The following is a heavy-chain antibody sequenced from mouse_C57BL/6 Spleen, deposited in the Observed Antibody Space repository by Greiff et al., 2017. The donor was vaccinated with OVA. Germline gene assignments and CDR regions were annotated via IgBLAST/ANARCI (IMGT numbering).Heavy chain of an antibody. CDR1: GYTFTSYW. V-gene: IGHV1-59*01. J-gene: IGHJ1*03. CDR3: ARSLSNYVWYFDV. D-gene: IGHD2-5*01. CDR2: IDPSDSYT. Sequence: VQLQQPGAELVRPGTSVKLSCKASGYTFTSYWMYWVKQRPGQGLEWIGVIDPSDSYTNYNQKFKGKATLTVDTSSSTAYMQLSSLTSEDSAVYYCARSLSNYVWYFDVWGTGTTVTVSS.